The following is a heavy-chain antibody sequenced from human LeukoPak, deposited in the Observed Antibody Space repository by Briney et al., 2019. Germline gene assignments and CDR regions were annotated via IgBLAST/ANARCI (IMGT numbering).Heavy chain of an antibody. CDR1: GGSISSYY. CDR3: ARDKGLPHFDI. V-gene: IGHV4-59*01. Sequence: PSETLSLTCTVFGGSISSYYWSWIRQPPGKGLEWIGYIYYSGSTNYNPSLKSRVTISVDTSKNQFSLKLSSVTAADTAVYYCARDKGLPHFDIWGQGTMVTVSS. CDR2: IYYSGST. J-gene: IGHJ3*02.